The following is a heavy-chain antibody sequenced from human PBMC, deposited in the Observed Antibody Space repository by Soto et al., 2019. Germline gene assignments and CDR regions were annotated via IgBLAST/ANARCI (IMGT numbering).Heavy chain of an antibody. Sequence: QVQLQQWGAGLLKPSETLSLTCAVYGGSFSGYYWSWIRQPPGKGLEWIGEINHSGSTNYNPSLKSRVTISVDTSKNQFSLKLSSVTAADTAVYYCAGGGIGTRYCSGVSCSLHPRWFDPWGQGTLVTVSS. CDR1: GGSFSGYY. CDR2: INHSGST. V-gene: IGHV4-34*01. J-gene: IGHJ5*02. CDR3: AGGGIGTRYCSGVSCSLHPRWFDP. D-gene: IGHD2-15*01.